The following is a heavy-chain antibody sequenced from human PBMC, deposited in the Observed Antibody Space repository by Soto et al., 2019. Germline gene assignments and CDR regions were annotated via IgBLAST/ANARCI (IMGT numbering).Heavy chain of an antibody. D-gene: IGHD5-12*01. V-gene: IGHV3-13*01. J-gene: IGHJ2*01. Sequence: VGSLRLSCAASGFTLSNYDIHWVRQVTGKGLEWVSAIDIAGDTYYADPVKGRFTISRESAKNSAYLQMNSLRVGDKAVYYCARASRWLQARYFDLWGRGTLVTVSS. CDR1: GFTLSNYD. CDR3: ARASRWLQARYFDL. CDR2: IDIAGDT.